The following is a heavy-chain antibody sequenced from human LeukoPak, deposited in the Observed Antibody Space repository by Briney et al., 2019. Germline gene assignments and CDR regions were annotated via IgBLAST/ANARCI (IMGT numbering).Heavy chain of an antibody. V-gene: IGHV4-59*01. CDR3: ARAPIPYDRSRTDYRFDP. D-gene: IGHD3-16*01. Sequence: SETESLTCSVSGGSISSYYWSWIRQPPGKGLEWIGYIYYSGSTNYNPSLKSRVTISLDTSKSQFSLKLTSVTAADTAVYYCARAPIPYDRSRTDYRFDPWGQGNPVALAS. J-gene: IGHJ5*02. CDR2: IYYSGST. CDR1: GGSISSYY.